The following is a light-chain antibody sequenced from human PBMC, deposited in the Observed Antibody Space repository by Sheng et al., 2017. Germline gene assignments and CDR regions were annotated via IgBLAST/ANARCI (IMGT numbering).Light chain of an antibody. Sequence: IVMTQSPDSLAVSLGERATINCRSSHTVLYSNNKNYLTWYQHKPGQPPKLLIYWASTRESGVPDRFSGSGSGTDFTLTISRLEPEDFAVYHCQQYVTSPNTFGQGTKLEIK. V-gene: IGKV4-1*01. CDR3: QQYVTSPNT. J-gene: IGKJ2*01. CDR1: HTVLYSNNKNY. CDR2: WAS.